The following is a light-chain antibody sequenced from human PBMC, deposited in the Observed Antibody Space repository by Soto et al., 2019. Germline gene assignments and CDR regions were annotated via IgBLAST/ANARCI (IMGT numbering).Light chain of an antibody. CDR1: SSNIGAGYD. Sequence: QSVLTQPPSMSGAPGQRVTISCTGSSSNIGAGYDVHWYQLLPGTAPKLLIYGNTNRPSGVPDRFSGSKSGTSASLAITGLRAEDEADYYCQSHDSSLNSWVFGGETKFTVL. CDR2: GNT. V-gene: IGLV1-40*01. J-gene: IGLJ3*02. CDR3: QSHDSSLNSWV.